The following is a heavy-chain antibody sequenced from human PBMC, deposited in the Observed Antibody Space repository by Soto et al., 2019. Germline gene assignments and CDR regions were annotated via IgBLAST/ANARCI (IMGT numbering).Heavy chain of an antibody. J-gene: IGHJ6*02. V-gene: IGHV3-21*01. CDR2: ISSSSSYI. CDR3: ARAPSLYEYYDFWSGYYSYYYYGMDV. CDR1: GFTFSSYS. Sequence: GGSLRLSCAASGFTFSSYSMNWVRQAPGKGLEWVSSISSSSSYIYYADSVKGRFTISRDNAKNSLYLQMNSLRAEDTAVYYCARAPSLYEYYDFWSGYYSYYYYGMDVWGQGTTVTVSS. D-gene: IGHD3-3*01.